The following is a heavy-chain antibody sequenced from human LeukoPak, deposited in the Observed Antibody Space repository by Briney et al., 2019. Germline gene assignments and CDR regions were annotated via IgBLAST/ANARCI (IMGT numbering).Heavy chain of an antibody. Sequence: SETLSLTCTVSGGSISSGGYYWSWIRQHPGKGLEWIGYIYYSGSTYYNPSLKSRVTISVDTSKNQFSLKLSSVTAADTAVNYCARASGSYGYFDYWGQGTLVTVSS. V-gene: IGHV4-31*03. CDR3: ARASGSYGYFDY. J-gene: IGHJ4*02. CDR2: IYYSGST. CDR1: GGSISSGGYY. D-gene: IGHD1-26*01.